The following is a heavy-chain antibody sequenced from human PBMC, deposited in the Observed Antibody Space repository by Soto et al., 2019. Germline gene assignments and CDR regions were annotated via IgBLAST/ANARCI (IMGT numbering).Heavy chain of an antibody. V-gene: IGHV3-7*05. CDR2: IKQDGSEK. CDR1: GFTFSSYW. Sequence: GGSLRLSCAASGFTFSSYWMSWVRQAPGKGLEWVANIKQDGSEKYYVDSVKGRFTISRDNAKNSLYLQMSSLRAEDTAVYYCAREGTYYDILTGYYIGAFDIWGQGTMVTVSS. J-gene: IGHJ3*02. CDR3: AREGTYYDILTGYYIGAFDI. D-gene: IGHD3-9*01.